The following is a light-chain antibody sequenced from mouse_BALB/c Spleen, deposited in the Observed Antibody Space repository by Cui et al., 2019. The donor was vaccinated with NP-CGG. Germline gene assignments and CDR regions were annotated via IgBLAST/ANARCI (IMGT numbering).Light chain of an antibody. V-gene: IGLV1*01. CDR3: ALWYSNHWV. CDR1: TGAVTTNNY. CDR2: GTN. J-gene: IGLJ1*01. Sequence: QAVVTQESTPTTSPGETVTLTCRSNTGAVTTNNYANWVQEKPDHLFTGLIGGTNNRAPGVPARFSGSLFGDKAALTITGAQTEDEAIYFCALWYSNHWVFGGGTKLTVL.